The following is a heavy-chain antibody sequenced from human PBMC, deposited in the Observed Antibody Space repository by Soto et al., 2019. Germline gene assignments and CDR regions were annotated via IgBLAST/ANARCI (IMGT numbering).Heavy chain of an antibody. Sequence: PGGSLRLSCAASGFTFSSYAMHWVRQAPGKGLEWVAVISYDGSNKYYADSVKGRFTISRDNSKNTLYLQMNSLRAEDTAVYYCARDSYGDYYYYGMDVWGQGTTVTVSS. V-gene: IGHV3-30-3*01. CDR3: ARDSYGDYYYYGMDV. CDR1: GFTFSSYA. CDR2: ISYDGSNK. J-gene: IGHJ6*02. D-gene: IGHD4-17*01.